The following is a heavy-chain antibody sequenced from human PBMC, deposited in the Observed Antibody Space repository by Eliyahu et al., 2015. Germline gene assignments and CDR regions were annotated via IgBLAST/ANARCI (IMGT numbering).Heavy chain of an antibody. Sequence: EVQLVESGGGLVQPGGSLXLXCVXSGFTFGSYYMNWVRQAPGQGLEWVANIKYDGSEKYHVESVKGRFTISRDNAENSLYLQMNSLRAEDTAVYYCAGVMGGIDYWGQGTLVTVSS. CDR1: GFTFGSYY. CDR3: AGVMGGIDY. J-gene: IGHJ4*02. CDR2: IKYDGSEK. D-gene: IGHD3-16*01. V-gene: IGHV3-7*02.